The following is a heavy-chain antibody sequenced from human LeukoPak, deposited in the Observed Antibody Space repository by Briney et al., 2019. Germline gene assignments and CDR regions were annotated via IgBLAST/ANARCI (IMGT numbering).Heavy chain of an antibody. D-gene: IGHD3-22*01. V-gene: IGHV4-61*02. J-gene: IGHJ3*02. CDR2: IYTSGST. CDR3: ARARDYYDSSGYDAFDI. CDR1: GGSISSGSYY. Sequence: SETLSLICTVSGGSISSGSYYWSWIRQPAGKGLEWIGRIYTSGSTNYSPSLKSRVTISVDTSKNQFSLELSSVTAADTAVYYCARARDYYDSSGYDAFDIWGQGTMVTVSS.